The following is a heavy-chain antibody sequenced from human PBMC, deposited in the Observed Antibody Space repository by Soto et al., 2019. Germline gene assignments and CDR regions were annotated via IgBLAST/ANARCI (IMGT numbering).Heavy chain of an antibody. CDR3: ARVLSRDGYNHNESLAI. D-gene: IGHD5-12*01. CDR1: GGPFSSYA. Sequence: SVKVSCKASGGPFSSYAISCVRQAPGQGLEWMGGIIPIFGTANYTQKFPVRVTITADKATRTAYMELSXLRSEDTAGYDCARVLSRDGYNHNESLAIGSQGTFVTVSS. CDR2: IIPIFGTA. V-gene: IGHV1-69*06. J-gene: IGHJ3*02.